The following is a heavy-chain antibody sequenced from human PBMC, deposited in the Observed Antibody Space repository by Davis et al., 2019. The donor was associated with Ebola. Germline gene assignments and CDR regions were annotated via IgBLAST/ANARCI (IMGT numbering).Heavy chain of an antibody. J-gene: IGHJ6*03. V-gene: IGHV4-4*02. CDR2: IYHSGST. Sequence: SETLSLTCAVSGGSISSSNWWSWVRQPPGKGLEWIGEIYHSGSTNYNPSLKSRVTISVDTSKNQFSLKLRSVSAADTAVYYCARGDYGVSFYSYYYIDVWGKGTTVTVSS. CDR3: ARGDYGVSFYSYYYIDV. D-gene: IGHD4-17*01. CDR1: GGSISSSNW.